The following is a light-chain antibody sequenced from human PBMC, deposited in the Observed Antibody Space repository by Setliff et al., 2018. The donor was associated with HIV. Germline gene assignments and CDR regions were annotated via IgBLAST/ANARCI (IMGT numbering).Light chain of an antibody. CDR2: GNS. V-gene: IGLV1-40*01. Sequence: QSVLGHPPSVSGAPGQRVTIFCIGGRSNIGTGFDVHWYQQLPGTAPKLLISGNSNRPSGVPDRFSGSKSGISASLAITGLQAEDEADYYCQSYDSSLSGYVFGTGTKVTVL. J-gene: IGLJ1*01. CDR3: QSYDSSLSGYV. CDR1: RSNIGTGFD.